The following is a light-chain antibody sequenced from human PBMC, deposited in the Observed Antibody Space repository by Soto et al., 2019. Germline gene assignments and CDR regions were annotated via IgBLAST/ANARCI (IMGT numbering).Light chain of an antibody. Sequence: EIVLTQSPGTLSLSQGERATLSCRASQSVSSSYLAWYVKKPGQAPRILIYGASSRATGIPDRFSCIVSGTDFTLTLRRLETEDCAVYEGQQSVSTPLTFCGLTKVDIK. J-gene: IGKJ4*01. V-gene: IGKV3-20*01. CDR1: QSVSSSY. CDR3: QQSVSTPLT. CDR2: GAS.